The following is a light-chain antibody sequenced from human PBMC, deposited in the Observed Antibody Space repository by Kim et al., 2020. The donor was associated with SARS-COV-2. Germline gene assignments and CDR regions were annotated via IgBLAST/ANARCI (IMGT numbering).Light chain of an antibody. CDR1: NIGSKS. J-gene: IGLJ3*02. CDR2: YDS. V-gene: IGLV3-21*01. CDR3: QAWDGRSSWV. Sequence: SYELTQPPSVSVAPGKTARITCGGNNIGSKSVHWYQQRPGQSPVLVIYYDSDRPSGIPERFSGSNSGNTATLTISRVEAVDEADYYCQAWDGRSSWVFVG.